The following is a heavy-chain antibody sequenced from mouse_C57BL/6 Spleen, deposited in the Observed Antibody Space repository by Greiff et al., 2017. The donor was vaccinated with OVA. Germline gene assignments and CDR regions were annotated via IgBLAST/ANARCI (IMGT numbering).Heavy chain of an antibody. CDR1: GYTFTSYW. V-gene: IGHV14-4*01. D-gene: IGHD1-1*01. J-gene: IGHJ1*03. Sequence: VQLQQPGAELVRPGTSVKLSCKASGYTFTSYWMHWVKQRPGQGLEWIGWIDPENGDTEYASKFQGKATITADTSSNTAYLQLSSLTSEDTAVYYCTTSTVVESNWYFDVWGTGTTVTVSS. CDR2: IDPENGDT. CDR3: TTSTVVESNWYFDV.